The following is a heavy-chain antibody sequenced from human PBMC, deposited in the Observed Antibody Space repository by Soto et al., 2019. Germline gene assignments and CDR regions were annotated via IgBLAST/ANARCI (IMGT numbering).Heavy chain of an antibody. V-gene: IGHV5-51*01. J-gene: IGHJ3*02. CDR1: GYSFTSYW. CDR3: ARRRYYYDSSGRTDGAFDI. CDR2: IYPGDSDT. D-gene: IGHD3-22*01. Sequence: PGESLKISCKGSGYSFTSYWIGWVRQMPGKGLEWMGIIYPGDSDTRYSPSFQGQVTISADKSISTAYLQWGSLKASDTAMYYCARRRYYYDSSGRTDGAFDIWGQGTMVTVSS.